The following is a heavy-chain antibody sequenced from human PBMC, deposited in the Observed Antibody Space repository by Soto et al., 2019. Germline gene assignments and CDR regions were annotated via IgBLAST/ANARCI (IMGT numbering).Heavy chain of an antibody. CDR2: SSASGRSR. Sequence: GSLRLSCVASGIGFSNYAMGWVRQAPGKGLEWVSISSASGRSRYHADSVKGRFTISRDNSKNTLYLHMTNLRAEDTAVYYWAKDGNWLDVYFDVWGQGTPVTVPS. CDR1: GIGFSNYA. CDR3: AKDGNWLDVYFDV. D-gene: IGHD6-19*01. V-gene: IGHV3-23*01. J-gene: IGHJ4*02.